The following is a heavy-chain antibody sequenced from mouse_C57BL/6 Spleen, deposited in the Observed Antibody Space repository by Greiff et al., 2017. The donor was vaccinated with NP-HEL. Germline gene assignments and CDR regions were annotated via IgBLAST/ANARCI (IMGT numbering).Heavy chain of an antibody. V-gene: IGHV1-69*01. J-gene: IGHJ2*01. Sequence: QVQLQHPGAELVMPGASVKLSCKASGYTFTSYWMHWVKQRPGQGLEWIGEIDPSDSYTNYNQKFKGKSTLTVDKSSSTAYMQLSSLTSEDSAVYYCARKNYGSSYSYYFDYWGQGTTLTVSS. CDR1: GYTFTSYW. CDR2: IDPSDSYT. CDR3: ARKNYGSSYSYYFDY. D-gene: IGHD1-1*01.